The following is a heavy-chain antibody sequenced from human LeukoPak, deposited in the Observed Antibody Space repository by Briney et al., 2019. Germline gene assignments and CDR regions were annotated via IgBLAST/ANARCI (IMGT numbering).Heavy chain of an antibody. J-gene: IGHJ5*02. V-gene: IGHV3-23*01. D-gene: IGHD3-9*01. CDR1: GFTFSSYA. CDR2: ISGSGGST. Sequence: GGSLRLSCAASGFTFSSYAMSWVRQAPGKGLEWVSAISGSGGSTYYADSVKGRFTISRDNSKNTLYLQMNSLRAEDTAVYYCAKGVARYFDWHNWFDPWGQGTLVTVSS. CDR3: AKGVARYFDWHNWFDP.